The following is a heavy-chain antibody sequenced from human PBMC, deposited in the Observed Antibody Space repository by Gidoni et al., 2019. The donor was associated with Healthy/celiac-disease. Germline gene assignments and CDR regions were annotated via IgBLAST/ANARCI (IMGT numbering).Heavy chain of an antibody. V-gene: IGHV4-34*01. J-gene: IGHJ5*02. CDR2: INHSGST. D-gene: IGHD6-19*01. CDR3: ARGAGSSGWGPFDP. CDR1: GGSFSGYY. Sequence: QVQLQQWGAGLLKPSETLSLTCAVYGGSFSGYYWSWIRQPPGKGLEWIGEINHSGSTNYNPSLKSRVTISVDTSKNQFSLKLSSVTAADTAVYYCARGAGSSGWGPFDPWGQGTLVTVSS.